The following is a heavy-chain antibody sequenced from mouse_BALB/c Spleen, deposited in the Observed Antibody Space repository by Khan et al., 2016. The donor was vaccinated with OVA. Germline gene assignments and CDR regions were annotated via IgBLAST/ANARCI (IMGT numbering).Heavy chain of an antibody. Sequence: QVQLQQPGAELVRPGASVKLSCKASGYTFTSFWMNWVTERPGQGLEWIGMIDPSDSETHYNQMFKDKATLTVDKSSSTAYMQLCGLTSAYSAVYYCARGGYGTSFAYGGQGTRVTVSA. CDR3: ARGGYGTSFAY. J-gene: IGHJ3*01. D-gene: IGHD2-10*02. CDR1: GYTFTSFW. V-gene: IGHV1-61*01. CDR2: IDPSDSET.